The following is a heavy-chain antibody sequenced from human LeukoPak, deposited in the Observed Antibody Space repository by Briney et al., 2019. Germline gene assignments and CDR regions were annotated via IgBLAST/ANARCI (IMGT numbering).Heavy chain of an antibody. CDR2: IYSGGST. D-gene: IGHD3-10*01. V-gene: IGHV3-66*04. CDR3: ARPLMYYYGSETYFWFDP. CDR1: GFTVSSNY. Sequence: GGSLRLSCAASGFTVSSNYMSWVRQAPGKGLEWVSVIYSGGSTYYADSVKGRFTISRDNAKNSLSLQMNSLRAEDTAVYYCARPLMYYYGSETYFWFDPWGQGTLVTVSS. J-gene: IGHJ5*02.